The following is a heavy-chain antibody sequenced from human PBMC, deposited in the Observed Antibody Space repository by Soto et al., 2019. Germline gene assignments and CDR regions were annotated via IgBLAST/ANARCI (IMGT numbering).Heavy chain of an antibody. CDR2: INAGNGNT. Sequence: QVQLVQSGAEVKKPGASVKVSCKASGYTFTSYAMHWVRQAPGQRLEWMGWINAGNGNTKYSQKFQGRVTITRDTSASAAYMELSSLRSEDTAVYYCARFRQQSSRWGMDVWGQGTTVTVSS. V-gene: IGHV1-3*01. CDR1: GYTFTSYA. J-gene: IGHJ6*02. D-gene: IGHD6-13*01. CDR3: ARFRQQSSRWGMDV.